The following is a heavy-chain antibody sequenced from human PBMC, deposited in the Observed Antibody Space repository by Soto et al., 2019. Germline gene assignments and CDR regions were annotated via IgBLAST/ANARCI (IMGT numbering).Heavy chain of an antibody. Sequence: GASVKVSCKVSGYTLTELSMHWVRQAPGKGLEWMGGFDPEDGETIYAQKFQGRVTMTEDTSTDTAYMELSSLRSEDTAAYYCATDIGYYDSSATSWGQGTLVTVSS. J-gene: IGHJ1*01. CDR1: GYTLTELS. CDR3: ATDIGYYDSSATS. D-gene: IGHD3-22*01. CDR2: FDPEDGET. V-gene: IGHV1-24*01.